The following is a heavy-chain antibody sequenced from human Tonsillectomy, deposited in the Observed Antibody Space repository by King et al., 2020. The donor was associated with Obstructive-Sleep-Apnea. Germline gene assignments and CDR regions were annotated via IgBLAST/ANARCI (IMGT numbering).Heavy chain of an antibody. CDR1: GGSISSRSYY. V-gene: IGHV4-39*07. D-gene: IGHD3-10*01. Sequence: LQLQESGPGLVKASETLSLTCTVSGGSISSRSYYWAWIRQPPGKGLEWIGSIYYSGSTFYNPSLKSRVTISVDTSKNQFSLKLSSVTATDTAVYYCARDPGGSGSYPFDYWGQGTLVTVST. CDR3: ARDPGGSGSYPFDY. CDR2: IYYSGST. J-gene: IGHJ4*02.